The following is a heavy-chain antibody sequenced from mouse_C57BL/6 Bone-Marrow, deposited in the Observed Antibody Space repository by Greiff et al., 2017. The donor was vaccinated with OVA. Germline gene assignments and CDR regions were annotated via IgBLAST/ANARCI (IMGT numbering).Heavy chain of an antibody. Sequence: VKLQQPGAELVKPGASVKLSCKASGYTFTSYWMHWVKQRPGQGLEWIGMIHPNSGSTNYNEKFKSKATLTVDKSSSTAYMQLSSLTSEDSAVYYCARKTARSFDYWGQGTTLTVSS. J-gene: IGHJ2*01. CDR2: IHPNSGST. D-gene: IGHD3-2*01. CDR1: GYTFTSYW. CDR3: ARKTARSFDY. V-gene: IGHV1-64*01.